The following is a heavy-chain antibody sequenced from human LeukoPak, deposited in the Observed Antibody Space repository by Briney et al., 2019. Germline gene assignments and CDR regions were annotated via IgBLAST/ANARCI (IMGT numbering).Heavy chain of an antibody. V-gene: IGHV3-21*04. J-gene: IGHJ4*02. CDR1: EFTFSSHA. Sequence: GGSLRLSCAASEFTFSSHAMIWVRQAPGKGLEWVSSITSTSSDIFYTDSVKGRFTISRDNAKNSLYLQMNSLRAEDTAVYYCARVSWYGSGSYDFDYWGQGTLVTVSS. CDR2: ITSTSSDI. CDR3: ARVSWYGSGSYDFDY. D-gene: IGHD3-10*01.